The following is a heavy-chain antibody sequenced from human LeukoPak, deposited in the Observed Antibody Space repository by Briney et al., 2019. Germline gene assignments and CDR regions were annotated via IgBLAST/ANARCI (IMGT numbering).Heavy chain of an antibody. CDR3: XRDHAXRXDY. Sequence: GGSLRLSCAASGFTFSNDWMCWVRQAPGKGLEWVANINQDESKKYYADSVKGRFTICRDNDKNSLYVEMSSLTAEDTAIYYXXRDHAXRXDYWGXXXLVT. CDR2: INQDESKK. D-gene: IGHD2-2*01. J-gene: IGHJ4*01. CDR1: GFTFSNDW. V-gene: IGHV3-7*01.